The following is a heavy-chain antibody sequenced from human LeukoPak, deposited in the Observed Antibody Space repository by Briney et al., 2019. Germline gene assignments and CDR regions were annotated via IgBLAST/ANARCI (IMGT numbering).Heavy chain of an antibody. CDR2: ISSSSSYI. Sequence: GGSLRLSCAASGFTFSSYSMNWVRQAPGKGLEWVSSISSSSSYIYYADSVKGRFTISRDNAKNSLYLQMNSLRAEDTAVYYCVRATPTGDFDYWGQGTLVTVSS. J-gene: IGHJ4*02. V-gene: IGHV3-21*01. CDR1: GFTFSSYS. D-gene: IGHD1-1*01. CDR3: VRATPTGDFDY.